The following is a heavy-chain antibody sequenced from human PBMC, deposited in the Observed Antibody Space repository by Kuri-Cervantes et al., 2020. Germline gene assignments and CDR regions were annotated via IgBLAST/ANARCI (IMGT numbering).Heavy chain of an antibody. CDR2: INHSGST. D-gene: IGHD5-24*01. CDR1: GYSISSGYY. J-gene: IGHJ3*02. Sequence: SETLSLTCAVSGYSISSGYYWGWIRQPPGKGLEWIGEINHSGSTNYSPSLKSRVTISVDTSKNQFSLMVTSVTATDTAVYYCARAPDGGVRFDIWGQGTMVTVSS. V-gene: IGHV4-38-2*01. CDR3: ARAPDGGVRFDI.